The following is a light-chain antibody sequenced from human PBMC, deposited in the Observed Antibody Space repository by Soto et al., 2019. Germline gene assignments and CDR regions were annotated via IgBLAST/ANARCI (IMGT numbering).Light chain of an antibody. CDR3: QQYDSYSSGP. CDR1: QTINSW. Sequence: DTQMTQSPSTLSASVGDRVTITCRASQTINSWLAWYQQKPGKAPKVLIFDASSLKTGVPSRFSGSGSGTEFTLTISNLQPDDFATYYCQQYDSYSSGPFGQGTKV. J-gene: IGKJ1*01. V-gene: IGKV1-5*01. CDR2: DAS.